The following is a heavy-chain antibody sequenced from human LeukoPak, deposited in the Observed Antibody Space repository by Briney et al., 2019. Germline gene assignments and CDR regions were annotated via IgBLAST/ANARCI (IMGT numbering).Heavy chain of an antibody. D-gene: IGHD1-1*01. CDR2: ISAYNGNT. CDR3: ATRATGTKHYYYYYMDV. V-gene: IGHV1-18*04. CDR1: GYTFTSYG. J-gene: IGHJ6*03. Sequence: ASVKVSCKASGYTFTSYGISWVRQAPGQGLEWMGWISAYNGNTNYAQKLQGRVTMTTDTSTSTAYMELRSLRSDDTAVYYCATRATGTKHYYYYYMDVWGKGTTVTVSS.